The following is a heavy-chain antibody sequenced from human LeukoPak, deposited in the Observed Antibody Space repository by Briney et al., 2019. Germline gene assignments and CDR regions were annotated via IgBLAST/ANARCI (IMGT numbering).Heavy chain of an antibody. V-gene: IGHV3-13*01. CDR3: ARGHLRFLEWLSPSYGMDV. J-gene: IGHJ6*02. CDR1: GFTFSSYD. Sequence: GGSLRLSCAASGFTFSSYDMHWVRQATGKGLEWVSAIGTAGDTYYPGSVKGRFTISRENAKNSLYLQMNSLRAGDTAVYYRARGHLRFLEWLSPSYGMDVWGQGTTVTVSS. CDR2: IGTAGDT. D-gene: IGHD3-3*01.